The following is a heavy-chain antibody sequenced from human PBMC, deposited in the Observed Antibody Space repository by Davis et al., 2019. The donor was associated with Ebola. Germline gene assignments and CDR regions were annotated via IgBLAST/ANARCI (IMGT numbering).Heavy chain of an antibody. V-gene: IGHV3-74*01. CDR2: INTDGTTT. Sequence: HTGGSLRLSCAASGFTFGSYWMHWVRQAPGKGLVWVSRINTDGTTTDYADSVKGRFTISRDNAKNSVYLQMNNLRAEDTAFYYCARSGDSSTWFYSWGQGTLVTVSS. CDR3: ARSGDSSTWFYS. D-gene: IGHD6-19*01. CDR1: GFTFGSYW. J-gene: IGHJ5*02.